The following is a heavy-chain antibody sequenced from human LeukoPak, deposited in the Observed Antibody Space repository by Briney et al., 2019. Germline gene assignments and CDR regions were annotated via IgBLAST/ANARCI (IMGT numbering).Heavy chain of an antibody. Sequence: PGMSLRLSCAASGFTVSSNYMSWVRQAPGKGLEWVSVIYSGGSTYYADSVKGRFTISRDNSKNTLYLQMNSLRAEDTAVYYCARAEAGVFDPWGQGTLVTVSS. CDR3: ARAEAGVFDP. J-gene: IGHJ5*02. V-gene: IGHV3-53*01. CDR1: GFTVSSNY. D-gene: IGHD3-10*01. CDR2: IYSGGST.